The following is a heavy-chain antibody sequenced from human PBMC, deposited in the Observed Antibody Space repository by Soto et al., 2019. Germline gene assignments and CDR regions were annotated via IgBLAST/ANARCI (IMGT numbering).Heavy chain of an antibody. CDR1: GFTFSSYG. Sequence: QVQLVESGGGVVQPGRSLRLSCAASGFTFSSYGMHWVRQAPGKGLEWVAVISYDGSNKYYADSVKGRFTISRDNSKNTLYLKMNSLRAEDTAVYYCAKDVSSSADAFDIWGQGTMVTVSS. V-gene: IGHV3-30*18. CDR3: AKDVSSSADAFDI. D-gene: IGHD6-6*01. J-gene: IGHJ3*02. CDR2: ISYDGSNK.